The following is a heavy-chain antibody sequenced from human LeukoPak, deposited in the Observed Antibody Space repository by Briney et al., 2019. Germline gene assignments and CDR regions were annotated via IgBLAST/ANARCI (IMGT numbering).Heavy chain of an antibody. CDR1: GFTFSSYA. D-gene: IGHD5-12*01. J-gene: IGHJ3*02. CDR3: AKDVYVDIVATHAFDI. CDR2: ISGSGGST. Sequence: GGSLRLSCAASGFTFSSYAMSWVRQAPGKGLEWVSAISGSGGSTYYADSVKGRFTISRDNSKNTLYLQMNSLRAEDTAVYYCAKDVYVDIVATHAFDIWGQGTTVTVSS. V-gene: IGHV3-23*01.